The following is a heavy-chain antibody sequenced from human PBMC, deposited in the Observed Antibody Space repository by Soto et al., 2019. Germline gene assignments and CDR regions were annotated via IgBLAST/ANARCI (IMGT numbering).Heavy chain of an antibody. Sequence: TLSLTCAVSGGTIISGGYSWSWIRQPPGKGLEWIGYIYYSGSTYYNPSLKSRVTISVDTSKNQFSLKLSSVTAADTAVYYCARERPDGARLDPWGQGTLVTVSS. CDR2: IYYSGST. D-gene: IGHD6-6*01. V-gene: IGHV4-30-2*05. CDR1: GGTIISGGYS. CDR3: ARERPDGARLDP. J-gene: IGHJ5*02.